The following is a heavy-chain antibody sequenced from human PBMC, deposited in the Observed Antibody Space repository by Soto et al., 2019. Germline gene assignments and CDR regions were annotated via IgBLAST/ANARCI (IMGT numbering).Heavy chain of an antibody. CDR3: ARRYSSAFDI. Sequence: SETLSLTCAVSGGSISSGGYSWGWIRQPPGKGLEWIGYIYHSGSTYYNPSLKSRVTISVDRSKNQFSLKLSSVAAADTAVYYCARRYSSAFDIWGQGTMVTVSS. V-gene: IGHV4-30-2*01. CDR2: IYHSGST. J-gene: IGHJ3*02. CDR1: GGSISSGGYS. D-gene: IGHD6-13*01.